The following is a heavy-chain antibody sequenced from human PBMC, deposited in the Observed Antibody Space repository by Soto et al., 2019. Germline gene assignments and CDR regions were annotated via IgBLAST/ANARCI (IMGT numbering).Heavy chain of an antibody. J-gene: IGHJ4*02. CDR2: IRGSGDYAVTT. V-gene: IGHV3-23*01. CDR3: AKDPKSGTIFVSYYFYX. CDR1: GFTFHQFA. D-gene: IGHD3-3*01. Sequence: GGSLRLSCAASGFTFHQFAMSWVRQAPGKGLEWVSAIRGSGDYAVTTYYADSVTGRFNISRDDSKNTLFLQMSSLRAEDTAVYYCAKDPKSGTIFVSYYFYXWGLGTLFTVSX.